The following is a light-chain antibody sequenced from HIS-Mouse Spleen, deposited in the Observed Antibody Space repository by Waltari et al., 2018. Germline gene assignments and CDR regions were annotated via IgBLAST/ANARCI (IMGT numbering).Light chain of an antibody. CDR1: ALPKKY. Sequence: SYELTQPPPVSVSPGQTARITCSGDALPKKYAYWYQQKSGQPPVLVIYEDSKRPSGIPEGFSCSSSGTMATLTISGAQVEDEADYYCYSTDSSGNHRVFGGGTKLTVL. V-gene: IGLV3-10*01. CDR2: EDS. J-gene: IGLJ2*01. CDR3: YSTDSSGNHRV.